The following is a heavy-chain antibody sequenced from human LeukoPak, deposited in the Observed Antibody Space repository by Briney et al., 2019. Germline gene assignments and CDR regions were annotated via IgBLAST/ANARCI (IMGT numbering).Heavy chain of an antibody. D-gene: IGHD6-19*01. CDR3: ATKQWLAPPPDS. CDR2: INTDGTVT. CDR1: GFTFSKYW. J-gene: IGHJ4*02. V-gene: IGHV3-74*01. Sequence: SGGSLRLSCAASGFTFSKYWMLWVRKAPGKELESVSRINTDGTVTTYADSVKGRFTVSRDNADNTMFLQMNSVRDEDTAVYYCATKQWLAPPPDSWGQGTPVTVSS.